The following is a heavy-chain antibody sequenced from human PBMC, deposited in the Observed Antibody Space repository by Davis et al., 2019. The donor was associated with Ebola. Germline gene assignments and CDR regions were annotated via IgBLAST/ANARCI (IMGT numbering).Heavy chain of an antibody. CDR3: ARDGPGTAIDLYFDY. D-gene: IGHD5-18*01. J-gene: IGHJ4*02. Sequence: HTGGSLRLSCEASGFTFSYYWMHWVRQAPGKGLVWVSRINSEATSTSYAESVKGRFTISRVNAKNTLYLQMNSLRAEDTAVYYCARDGPGTAIDLYFDYWGQGTLVTVSS. CDR2: INSEATST. V-gene: IGHV3-74*01. CDR1: GFTFSYYW.